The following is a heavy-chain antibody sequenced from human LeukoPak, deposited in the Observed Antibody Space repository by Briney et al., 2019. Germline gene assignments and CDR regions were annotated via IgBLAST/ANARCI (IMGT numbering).Heavy chain of an antibody. D-gene: IGHD3-22*01. CDR1: GFTFSSYA. J-gene: IGHJ4*02. Sequence: PPGGSLRLSCAASGFTFSSYAMHWVRQAPGKGLEWVAVISYDGSDKYHADSVKGRFTISRDNSKNTLYLQMNSLRAEDTAVYYCARENYYYDSSGYSHFDYWGQGTLVTVSS. CDR2: ISYDGSDK. CDR3: ARENYYYDSSGYSHFDY. V-gene: IGHV3-30*04.